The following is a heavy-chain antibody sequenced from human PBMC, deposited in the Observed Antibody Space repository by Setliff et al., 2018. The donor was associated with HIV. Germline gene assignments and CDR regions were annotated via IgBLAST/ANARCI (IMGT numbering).Heavy chain of an antibody. Sequence: GGSLRLSCAGSGYSFSSYEMNWVRQGPGKGLEWVSYISSSGSSIYYADSVKGRFTISRDNAKNSLYLQMNSLRAEDTAVYYCSSHYGSGTSHWGQGTLVTVSS. CDR1: GYSFSSYE. D-gene: IGHD3-10*01. CDR3: SSHYGSGTSH. J-gene: IGHJ4*02. CDR2: ISSSGSSI. V-gene: IGHV3-48*03.